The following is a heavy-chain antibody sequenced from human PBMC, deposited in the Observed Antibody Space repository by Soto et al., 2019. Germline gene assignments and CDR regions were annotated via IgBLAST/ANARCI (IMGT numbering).Heavy chain of an antibody. J-gene: IGHJ6*02. CDR1: GFTVSSNY. Sequence: PGGSLRLSCAASGFTVSSNYMSWVRQAPGKGLEWVSVIYSGGSTYYADSVKGRFTISRDNSKNTLYLQMNSLRAEDTAVYYCARDTYYYDSSGYYGRFGGMDVWGQGTTVTVSS. D-gene: IGHD3-22*01. V-gene: IGHV3-53*01. CDR3: ARDTYYYDSSGYYGRFGGMDV. CDR2: IYSGGST.